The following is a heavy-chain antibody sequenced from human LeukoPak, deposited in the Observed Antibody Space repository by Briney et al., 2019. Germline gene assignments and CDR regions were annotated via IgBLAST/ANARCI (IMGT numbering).Heavy chain of an antibody. D-gene: IGHD6-13*01. V-gene: IGHV1-69*13. J-gene: IGHJ6*02. CDR1: GGTFSSYA. Sequence: ASVKVSCKASGGTFSSYAISWVRQAPGQGLEWMGGIIPIFGTANYAQKFQGRVTITADESTSTAYMELSSLRSEDTAVYYCARVTIAAAGTGYYYYYYGMDVWSQGTTVTVSS. CDR3: ARVTIAAAGTGYYYYYYGMDV. CDR2: IIPIFGTA.